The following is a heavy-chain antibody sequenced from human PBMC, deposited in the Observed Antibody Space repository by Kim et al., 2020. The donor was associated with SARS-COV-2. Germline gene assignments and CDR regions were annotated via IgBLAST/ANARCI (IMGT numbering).Heavy chain of an antibody. J-gene: IGHJ3*01. CDR3: ARSWMQMSRGGLNDAFDF. Sequence: SETLSLTCAVYSGSFSGYSWTWIRQSPGKGLEWIGDINHSGSTKFNPSLKSRVVISVDTSKNQFTLKLTSVTVADTAVYYCARSWMQMSRGGLNDAFDFWGQGTLVTVSS. CDR2: INHSGST. V-gene: IGHV4-34*01. CDR1: SGSFSGYS. D-gene: IGHD5-18*01.